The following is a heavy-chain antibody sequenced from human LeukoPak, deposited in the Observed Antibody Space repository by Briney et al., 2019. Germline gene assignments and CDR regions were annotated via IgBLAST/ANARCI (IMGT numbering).Heavy chain of an antibody. D-gene: IGHD3-10*01. CDR3: ARGDTDNYYGSGSYSY. CDR2: ISAYNGNT. J-gene: IGHJ4*02. CDR1: GYTFTSYG. V-gene: IGHV1-18*01. Sequence: ASVKVSCKASGYTFTSYGISWVRQAPGQGLEWMGWISAYNGNTNYAQKLQGRVTMTTDTSTSTAYMELRNLRSDDTAVYYCARGDTDNYYGSGSYSYWGQGTLVTVSS.